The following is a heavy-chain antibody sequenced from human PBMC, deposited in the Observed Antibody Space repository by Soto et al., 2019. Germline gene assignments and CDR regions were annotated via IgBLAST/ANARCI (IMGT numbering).Heavy chain of an antibody. Sequence: QVQLQESGPGLVRPSETLSLTCTVSGGSINSYYWSWIRQPPGKGLEWIGYIYYNGSTNYNPSLTGRPTITADTSTNQVSLKLSSVTAADTAVYYCARQSRGIAVGGLDSWGQGTLVTVSS. CDR2: IYYNGST. CDR3: ARQSRGIAVGGLDS. CDR1: GGSINSYY. D-gene: IGHD6-19*01. V-gene: IGHV4-59*08. J-gene: IGHJ4*02.